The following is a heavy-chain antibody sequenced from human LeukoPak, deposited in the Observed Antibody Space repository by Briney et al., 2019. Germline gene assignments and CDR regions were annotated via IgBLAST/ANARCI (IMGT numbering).Heavy chain of an antibody. Sequence: GGSLRLSCAASGFTFSSYAMHWVRQAPGKGLEWVAVISYDGSNKYYADSVEGRFTISRDNSKNTLYLQMNSLRAEDTAVYYCARGGDYGDYWGGLDYWGQGTLVTVSS. CDR3: ARGGDYGDYWGGLDY. D-gene: IGHD4-17*01. CDR2: ISYDGSNK. J-gene: IGHJ4*02. CDR1: GFTFSSYA. V-gene: IGHV3-30-3*01.